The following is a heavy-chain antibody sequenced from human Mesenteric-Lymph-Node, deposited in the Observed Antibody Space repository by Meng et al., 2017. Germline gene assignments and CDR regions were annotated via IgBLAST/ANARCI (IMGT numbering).Heavy chain of an antibody. V-gene: IGHV4-4*02. CDR2: IYHSGST. D-gene: IGHD5-18*01. Sequence: PCAVSGDSISSSNWWSWVRQPPGKGLEWIGEIYHSGSTNYNPSLKNQVTISIDKYKNQFSLSLSSVTAADTAVYYCASMVGGYSYGYFDYWGQGTLVTVSS. CDR3: ASMVGGYSYGYFDY. CDR1: GDSISSSNW. J-gene: IGHJ4*02.